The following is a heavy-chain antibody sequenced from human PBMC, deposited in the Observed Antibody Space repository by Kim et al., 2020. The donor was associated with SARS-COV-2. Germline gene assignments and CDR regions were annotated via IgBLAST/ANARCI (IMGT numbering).Heavy chain of an antibody. J-gene: IGHJ4*02. D-gene: IGHD3-10*01. CDR3: ARAGYYYGSGSYYPTAFDY. Sequence: SETLSLTCAVYGGSFSGYYWSWIRQPPGKGLEWIGEINHSGSTNYNPSLKSRVTISVDTSKNQFSLKLSSVTAADTAVYYCARAGYYYGSGSYYPTAFDYWGQGTLVTVSS. V-gene: IGHV4-34*01. CDR1: GGSFSGYY. CDR2: INHSGST.